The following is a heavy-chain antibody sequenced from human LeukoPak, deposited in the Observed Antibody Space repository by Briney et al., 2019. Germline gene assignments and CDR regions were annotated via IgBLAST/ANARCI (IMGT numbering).Heavy chain of an antibody. V-gene: IGHV3-48*03. CDR3: ARERAYYFDY. CDR1: GFTFSSYE. J-gene: IGHJ4*02. Sequence: GGSLRLSCAASGFTFSSYEMNWVRQAPGKGLEWVSYISSSGSTIYYADSVEGRFTISRDNAKNSLYLQMNSLRAEDTAVYYCARERAYYFDYWGQGTLVTVSS. CDR2: ISSSGSTI.